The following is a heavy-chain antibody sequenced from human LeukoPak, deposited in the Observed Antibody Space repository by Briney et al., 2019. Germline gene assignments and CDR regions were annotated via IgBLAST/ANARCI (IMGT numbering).Heavy chain of an antibody. J-gene: IGHJ4*02. D-gene: IGHD3-10*01. Sequence: KPSETLSLTCTVSGGSISSSSYYWGWIRQPPGKGLEWIGSIYYSGSTYYNPSLKSRVTISVDTSKNQFSLKLSSVTAADTAVYYCARRGSGSYFKPYYFDYWGQGTLVTVSS. CDR1: GGSISSSSYY. CDR3: ARRGSGSYFKPYYFDY. V-gene: IGHV4-39*01. CDR2: IYYSGST.